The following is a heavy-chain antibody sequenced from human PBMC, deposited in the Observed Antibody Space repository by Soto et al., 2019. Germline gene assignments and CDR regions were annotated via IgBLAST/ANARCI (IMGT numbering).Heavy chain of an antibody. CDR2: IVPIFGTT. D-gene: IGHD2-21*02. Sequence: SVKVSCKASGDTFNNYAISWMRQTPGRGLEWLGEIVPIFGTTNYPQEFQGRVTITADTSTSTAYMELSRLISEDTAIYYCAREVVTVTTSGWFDSWGQGTLVTVSS. V-gene: IGHV1-69*06. J-gene: IGHJ5*01. CDR1: GDTFNNYA. CDR3: AREVVTVTTSGWFDS.